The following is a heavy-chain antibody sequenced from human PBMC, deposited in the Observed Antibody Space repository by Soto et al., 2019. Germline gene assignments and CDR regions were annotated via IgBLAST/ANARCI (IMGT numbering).Heavy chain of an antibody. CDR2: INPNSGGT. D-gene: IGHD3-10*01. V-gene: IGHV1-2*04. CDR1: GYTFTGYY. Sequence: ASVKVSCKASGYTFTGYYMHWVRQAPGQGLEWMGWINPNSGGTNYAQKFQGWVTMTRDTSISTAYMELSRLRSDDTAVYYCARDGNYYGSGSYVAFDIWGQGTMVTV. CDR3: ARDGNYYGSGSYVAFDI. J-gene: IGHJ3*02.